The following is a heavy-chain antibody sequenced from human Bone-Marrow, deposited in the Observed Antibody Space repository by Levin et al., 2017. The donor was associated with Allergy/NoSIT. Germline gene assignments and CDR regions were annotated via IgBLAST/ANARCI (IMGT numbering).Heavy chain of an antibody. V-gene: IGHV1-3*01. CDR3: ARGRWKYYFDD. D-gene: IGHD4-23*01. Sequence: GASVKVSCKASGYTFKTYAIYWVRQAPGQRLEWMGWINAGDGKSEYSQKFQRRVTITRDTSASTAYMELSSLRSEDTAVYYCARGRWKYYFDDWGQGALVTVSS. CDR2: INAGDGKS. CDR1: GYTFKTYA. J-gene: IGHJ4*02.